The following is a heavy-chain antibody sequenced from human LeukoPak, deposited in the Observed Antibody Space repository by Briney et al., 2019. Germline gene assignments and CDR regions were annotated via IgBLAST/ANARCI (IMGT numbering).Heavy chain of an antibody. CDR3: AREGPLDY. CDR1: GFIFSSNW. V-gene: IGHV3-74*01. Sequence: GGSLRLSCAGYGFIFSSNWMHWVRQAPGKGLVWVSRINGDGTKTNYADSVKGRFTVSRDNAKNTLFLQMNSVRAEDTAVYYCAREGPLDYWGQGTLVTVSS. J-gene: IGHJ4*02. CDR2: INGDGTKT.